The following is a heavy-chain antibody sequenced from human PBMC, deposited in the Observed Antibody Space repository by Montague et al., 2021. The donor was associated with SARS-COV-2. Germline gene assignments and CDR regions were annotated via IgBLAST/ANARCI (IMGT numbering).Heavy chain of an antibody. D-gene: IGHD3/OR15-3a*01. V-gene: IGHV4-4*02. Sequence: SETLSLTCVVSDVSLSTSTWWSWVRQSPGKGLEWVGEIYLSGFTQYNPSVKSRVSISLDDSRSQFSLRLTSVTAANTAVYLCARGGLGSRGFDYWGQGTLVTVSS. CDR2: IYLSGFT. CDR3: ARGGLGSRGFDY. J-gene: IGHJ4*02. CDR1: DVSLSTSTW.